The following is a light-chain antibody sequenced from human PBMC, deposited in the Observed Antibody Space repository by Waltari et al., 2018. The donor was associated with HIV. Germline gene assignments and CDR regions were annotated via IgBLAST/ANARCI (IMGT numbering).Light chain of an antibody. V-gene: IGLV8-61*01. CDR3: VLNLGRGIVV. J-gene: IGLJ2*01. Sequence: QTVVTQEPSFSVSPGGTVTLTCGLSSGSVSNRNYASWYQQIPGQSPLTRMHSTNTRSAGVPERFSGSILGNKAALTITGAQADDESDYYCVLNLGRGIVVFGGGTKLTVL. CDR2: STN. CDR1: SGSVSNRNY.